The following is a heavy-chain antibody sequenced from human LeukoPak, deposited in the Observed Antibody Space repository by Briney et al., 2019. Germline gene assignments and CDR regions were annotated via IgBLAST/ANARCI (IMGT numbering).Heavy chain of an antibody. V-gene: IGHV1-18*01. CDR1: GYTFTSYG. J-gene: IGHJ6*02. CDR2: ISAYNGNT. D-gene: IGHD3-10*01. Sequence: ASVKVSCKASGYTFTSYGISWVRQAPGQGLEWMGWISAYNGNTNYAQKLQGRVTMTTVTSTSTAYMELRSLRSDDTAVYYCARGSIGPVGLWFGELPYYYYGMDVWGQGTTVTVSS. CDR3: ARGSIGPVGLWFGELPYYYYGMDV.